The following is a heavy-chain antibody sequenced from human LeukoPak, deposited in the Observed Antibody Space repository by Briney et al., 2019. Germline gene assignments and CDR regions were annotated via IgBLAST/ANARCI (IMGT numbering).Heavy chain of an antibody. J-gene: IGHJ4*02. CDR2: ISYDGSNK. CDR1: GFTFSSYG. CDR3: AKGSIAAAGALDY. Sequence: GGSLRLSCAASGFTFSSYGMHWVRQAPGKGLEWVAVISYDGSNKYYADSVKGRFTISRDNSKNTLYLQMNSLRAEDTAVYYCAKGSIAAAGALDYWGQGTLVTVSS. D-gene: IGHD6-13*01. V-gene: IGHV3-30*18.